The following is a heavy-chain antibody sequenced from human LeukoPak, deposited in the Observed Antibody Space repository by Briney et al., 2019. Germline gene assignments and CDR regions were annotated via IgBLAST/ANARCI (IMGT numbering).Heavy chain of an antibody. CDR2: ISISISYI. V-gene: IGHV3-21*01. J-gene: IGHJ3*02. CDR3: ASYRSSIAAGGPDAFDI. CDR1: GFTFSSYS. D-gene: IGHD6-13*01. Sequence: GGSLRLSCAASGFTFSSYSMNWGRQAPGKGLEWGSSISISISYIYYADSAKGRFTISRDNAKNSLYLQMNSLRDEDTAVYYCASYRSSIAAGGPDAFDIWGQGTMVTVSS.